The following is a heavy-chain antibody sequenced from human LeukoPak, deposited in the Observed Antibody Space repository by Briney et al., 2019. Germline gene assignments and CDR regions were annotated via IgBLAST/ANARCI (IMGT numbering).Heavy chain of an antibody. D-gene: IGHD3-10*01. CDR3: ARHDYYGSLNWFDP. CDR2: IYYSGTA. CDR1: GGSLNSPNYY. V-gene: IGHV4-39*01. J-gene: IGHJ5*02. Sequence: SDTLSLTCIVSGGSLNSPNYYLGWIRQPPGKGLEWIGTIYYSGTAYYNPSLKSRLTTSVATSTNQSSLKLTSVTAADTAVYYCARHDYYGSLNWFDPWGQGTLITVSS.